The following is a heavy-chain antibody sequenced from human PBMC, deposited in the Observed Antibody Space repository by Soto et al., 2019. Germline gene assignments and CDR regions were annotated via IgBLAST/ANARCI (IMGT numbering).Heavy chain of an antibody. D-gene: IGHD3-16*01. CDR1: GFAFSTYA. CDR3: ATFTFGRPFDT. Sequence: GGSLRLSCAASGFAFSTYAIICFRHAPWQGLEWVSAISGSGFSTYYADSVKGRFSISSDSSKNTLFLQMNSLRADDTAVYFCATFTFGRPFDTWGQGTMVTVS. V-gene: IGHV3-23*01. CDR2: ISGSGFST. J-gene: IGHJ3*02.